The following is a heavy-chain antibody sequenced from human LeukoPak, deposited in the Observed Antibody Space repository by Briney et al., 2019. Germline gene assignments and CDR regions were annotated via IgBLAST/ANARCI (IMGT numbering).Heavy chain of an antibody. D-gene: IGHD3-3*01. V-gene: IGHV3-30*02. CDR3: AKDEYDFWSGYHLLPDARPPPI. Sequence: PGGSLRLSCAASGFTFSSYGMHWVRQAPGKGLEWVAFIRYDGSNKYYADSVKGRFTISRDNSKNTLYLQMNSLRAEDTAVYYCAKDEYDFWSGYHLLPDARPPPIWGQGTMVTVSS. CDR1: GFTFSSYG. CDR2: IRYDGSNK. J-gene: IGHJ3*02.